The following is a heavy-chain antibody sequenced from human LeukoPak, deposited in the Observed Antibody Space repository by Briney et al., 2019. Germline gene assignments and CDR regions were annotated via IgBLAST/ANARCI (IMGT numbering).Heavy chain of an antibody. J-gene: IGHJ6*02. V-gene: IGHV4-34*01. CDR3: ARPKHTYYYGMDV. D-gene: IGHD2-21*01. Sequence: SETLSLTCAVYGGSFSGYYWSWIRQPPGKGLEWIGEINHSGSINYNPSLKSRVTISVDTSKNQFSLKLSSVTAADTAVYYCARPKHTYYYGMDVWGQGTTVTVSS. CDR1: GGSFSGYY. CDR2: INHSGSI.